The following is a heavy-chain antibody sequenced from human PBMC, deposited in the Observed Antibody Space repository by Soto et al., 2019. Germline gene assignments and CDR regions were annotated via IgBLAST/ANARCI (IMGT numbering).Heavy chain of an antibody. CDR3: ARHGFGPLQGLVDV. V-gene: IGHV4-59*08. D-gene: IGHD3-10*01. CDR1: GGSITNYY. Sequence: QVQLQESGPGLVKPSETLSLTCTVSGGSITNYYCSWFRQPPGKGLEWIGYINYDGYSAYNLSLIRRVPVSRDASKTQCSVMLQSVTATDTAVHYCARHGFGPLQGLVDVWGPGTTVIVSS. CDR2: INYDGYS. J-gene: IGHJ6*02.